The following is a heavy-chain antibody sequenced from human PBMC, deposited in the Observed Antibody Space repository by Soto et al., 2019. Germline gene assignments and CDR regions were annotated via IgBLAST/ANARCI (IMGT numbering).Heavy chain of an antibody. CDR3: ARGIRGYYDSSGYYNPLTFDY. D-gene: IGHD3-22*01. V-gene: IGHV1-3*01. J-gene: IGHJ4*02. CDR1: GYTFTSYA. CDR2: INAGNGNT. Sequence: ASVKVSCKASGYTFTSYAMHWVRQAPGQRLEWMGWINAGNGNTKYSQKFQGRVTITRDTSASTAYMELSSLRSEDTAVYYCARGIRGYYDSSGYYNPLTFDYWGRGTLVTVSS.